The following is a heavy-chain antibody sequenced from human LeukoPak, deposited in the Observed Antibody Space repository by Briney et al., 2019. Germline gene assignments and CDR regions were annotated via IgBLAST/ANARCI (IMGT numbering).Heavy chain of an antibody. CDR2: MNPNSGNT. D-gene: IGHD6-19*01. Sequence: ASVKVSCKASGYTFTSYDINWVRQATGQGLEWMGWMNPNSGNTGYAQKFQGRVTMTRDTSISTAYMELSSLRSEDTAVYYCARSPRIAVAEGYWFDPWGQGTLVTVSS. CDR1: GYTFTSYD. CDR3: ARSPRIAVAEGYWFDP. V-gene: IGHV1-8*01. J-gene: IGHJ5*02.